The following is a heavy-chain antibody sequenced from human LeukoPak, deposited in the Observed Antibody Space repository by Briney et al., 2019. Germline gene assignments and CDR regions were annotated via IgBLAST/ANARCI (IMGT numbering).Heavy chain of an antibody. D-gene: IGHD1-26*01. V-gene: IGHV3-49*03. CDR1: GFTFRDYT. CDR3: TTDPPTRY. J-gene: IGHJ4*02. CDR2: IRKKADGGTP. Sequence: PGWSLRLSCTGSGFTFRDYTMTWIRQAPGKGLEWVSFIRKKADGGTPEYAASVKGRFTISRDDSKSIAYLQMNSLKTDDTAVYYCTTDPPTRYWGQGTLVSVSS.